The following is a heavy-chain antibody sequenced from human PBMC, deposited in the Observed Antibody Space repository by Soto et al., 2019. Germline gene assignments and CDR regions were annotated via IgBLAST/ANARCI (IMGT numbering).Heavy chain of an antibody. D-gene: IGHD3-22*01. CDR3: AGSSGYYPNWFDP. J-gene: IGHJ5*02. CDR1: GGSISSSNW. CDR2: IYHSGST. V-gene: IGHV4-4*02. Sequence: SETLSLTCAVSGGSISSSNWWSWVRQPPGKGLEWIGEIYHSGSTNYNPSLKSRVTISVDKPKNQFSLKLSSVTAADTAVYYCAGSSGYYPNWFDPWGQGTLVTVSS.